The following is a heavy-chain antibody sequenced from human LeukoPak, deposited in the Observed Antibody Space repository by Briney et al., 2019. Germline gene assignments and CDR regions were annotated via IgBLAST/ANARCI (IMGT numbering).Heavy chain of an antibody. CDR3: ARHYGSGSYYRKGTVLFDY. CDR2: IYYSGST. Sequence: SETLSLTCTVSGGSISSYYWSWIRQPPGKGLEWIGCIYYSGSTNYNPSLKSRVTISVDTSKNQFSLKLSSVTAADTAVYYCARHYGSGSYYRKGTVLFDYWGQGTLVTVSS. V-gene: IGHV4-59*01. CDR1: GGSISSYY. J-gene: IGHJ4*02. D-gene: IGHD3-10*01.